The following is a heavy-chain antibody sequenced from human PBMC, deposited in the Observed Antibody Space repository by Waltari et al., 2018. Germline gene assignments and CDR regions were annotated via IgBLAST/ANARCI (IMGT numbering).Heavy chain of an antibody. CDR1: GFTLSSSA. CDR2: ISGSGGST. V-gene: IGHV3-23*01. CDR3: ATSKWGPFLRCFDY. D-gene: IGHD7-27*01. J-gene: IGHJ4*02. Sequence: EVQLLEPGGGLVQLGGSLRLPCAAPGFTLSSSAMSWVRSAPGKGQEWVSAISGSGGSTYYADSVKSRFTNSRENSKNTLYLQMNSLRAEDTAVYYCATSKWGPFLRCFDYWGQGTMVTVSS.